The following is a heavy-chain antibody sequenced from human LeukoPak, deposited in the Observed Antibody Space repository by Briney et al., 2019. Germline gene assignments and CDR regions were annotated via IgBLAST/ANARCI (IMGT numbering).Heavy chain of an antibody. CDR3: ARAHSSGYYSVVTPADY. CDR1: GFNFSNAW. CDR2: IKSKTDGGTT. J-gene: IGHJ4*02. Sequence: AGGSLRLSCAASGFNFSNAWMSWVRQAPGKGLEWVGRIKSKTDGGTTDYAAPVKGRFTISRDDSKNTLYLQMNSLRAEDTAVYYCARAHSSGYYSVVTPADYWGQGTLVTVSS. D-gene: IGHD3-22*01. V-gene: IGHV3-15*01.